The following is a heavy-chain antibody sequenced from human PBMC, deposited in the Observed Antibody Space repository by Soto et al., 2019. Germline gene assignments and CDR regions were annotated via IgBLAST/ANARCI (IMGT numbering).Heavy chain of an antibody. CDR1: GGSISTYY. Sequence: QVQLQESGPGLVKPSETLSLTCTVSGGSISTYYWSWIRQSPGKGLEWIGYISYNGETDYNPSVRSRVTISVDTPEKQFSLQLSSVTAADTAVYYCARTVRGSNSGFLDSWGQGTQVAVSS. D-gene: IGHD6-25*01. J-gene: IGHJ4*02. CDR3: ARTVRGSNSGFLDS. V-gene: IGHV4-59*01. CDR2: ISYNGET.